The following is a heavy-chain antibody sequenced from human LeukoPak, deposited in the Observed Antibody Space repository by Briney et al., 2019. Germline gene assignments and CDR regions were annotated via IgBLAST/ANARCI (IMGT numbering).Heavy chain of an antibody. CDR2: ISGSGGST. CDR1: GFTFSSYA. CDR3: ARAIGMDTAMVTSARGFDY. Sequence: GGSLRLSCAASGFTFSSYAMSWVRQAPGKGLEWVSAISGSGGSTYYADSVKGRFTISRDNSKNTLYLQMNSLRAEDTAVYYCARAIGMDTAMVTSARGFDYWGQGTLVTVSS. V-gene: IGHV3-23*01. D-gene: IGHD5-18*01. J-gene: IGHJ4*02.